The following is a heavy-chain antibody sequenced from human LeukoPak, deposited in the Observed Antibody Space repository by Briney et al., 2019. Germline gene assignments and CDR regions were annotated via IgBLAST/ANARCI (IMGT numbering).Heavy chain of an antibody. Sequence: GGSLRLSCAASGFAFSSYSMNWVRQAPGKGLEWVSSISSSSSYIYYADSVKGRFTISRDNAKSSLYLQMNSLRAEDTAVYYCARAYSSSSGRPYYFDYWGQGTLVTVSS. J-gene: IGHJ4*02. D-gene: IGHD6-6*01. CDR1: GFAFSSYS. CDR2: ISSSSSYI. V-gene: IGHV3-21*01. CDR3: ARAYSSSSGRPYYFDY.